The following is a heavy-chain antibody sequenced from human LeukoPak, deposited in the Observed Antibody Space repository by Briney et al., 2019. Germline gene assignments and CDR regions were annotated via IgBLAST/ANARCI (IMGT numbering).Heavy chain of an antibody. J-gene: IGHJ5*02. CDR1: GFTFSSYA. CDR2: ISGSGGST. D-gene: IGHD3-22*01. Sequence: GGSLRLSCAASGFTFSSYAMSWVRQAPGKGLGWVSAISGSGGSTYYADSVKGRFTISRDNSKNTLYLQMNSLRAEDTAVYYCANSRYYYDSSGYYNWFDPWGQGTLVTVSS. V-gene: IGHV3-23*01. CDR3: ANSRYYYDSSGYYNWFDP.